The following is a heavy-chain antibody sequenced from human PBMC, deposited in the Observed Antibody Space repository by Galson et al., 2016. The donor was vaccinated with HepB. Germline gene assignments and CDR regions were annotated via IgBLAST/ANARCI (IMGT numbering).Heavy chain of an antibody. J-gene: IGHJ5*02. CDR1: GGSFSGYS. CDR3: ARGNRPPRSNYYGYKWYDR. Sequence: SETLSLTCAVYGGSFSGYSWSWIRQPPGKGLEWLGEVSLGGDTIYNPSLKSRVDISIDTSKTQFSLKLTSVTAADTAVYYCARGNRPPRSNYYGYKWYDRWGQGTQVIVSS. D-gene: IGHD3-3*01. CDR2: VSLGGDT. V-gene: IGHV4-34*01.